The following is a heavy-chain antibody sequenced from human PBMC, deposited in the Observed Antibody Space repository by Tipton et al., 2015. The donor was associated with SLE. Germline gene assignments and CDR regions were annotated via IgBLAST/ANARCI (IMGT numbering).Heavy chain of an antibody. V-gene: IGHV4-34*01. J-gene: IGHJ4*02. Sequence: TLSLTCAVYGGSFSGYYWSWIRQPPGKGLEWIGEINHSGSTNYNPSLKSRVTISVDTSKNQFSPKLSSVTAADTAVYYCARGLVGIEYWGQGTLVTVSS. CDR2: INHSGST. D-gene: IGHD3-9*01. CDR1: GGSFSGYY. CDR3: ARGLVGIEY.